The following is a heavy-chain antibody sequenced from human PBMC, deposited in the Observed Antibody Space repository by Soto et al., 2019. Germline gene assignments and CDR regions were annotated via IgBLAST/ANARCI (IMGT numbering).Heavy chain of an antibody. CDR1: GYTFTSYA. J-gene: IGHJ4*02. D-gene: IGHD1-20*01. CDR2: INAGNGNT. CDR3: ARGITLPTPLDY. Sequence: ASVNVSRKASGYTFTSYAMHWVRQAPGQRLEWMGWINAGNGNTKYSQKFQGRVTITRDTSASTAYMELSSLRSEDTAVYYCARGITLPTPLDYWGQGTLVTVSS. V-gene: IGHV1-3*01.